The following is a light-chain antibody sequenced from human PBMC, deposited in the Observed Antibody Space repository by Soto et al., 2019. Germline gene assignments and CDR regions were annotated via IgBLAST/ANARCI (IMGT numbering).Light chain of an antibody. J-gene: IGKJ5*01. V-gene: IGKV1-39*01. Sequence: DIQMTQSPSSLSASVGDTVTITCRASQSIGKHLNWYQQKPGKAPKFLIYSVSSLQSGVPSRFSGSGSGTDFTLTINSLQPEDFATYYCQQGYSSAITFCQGKRLEI. CDR2: SVS. CDR1: QSIGKH. CDR3: QQGYSSAIT.